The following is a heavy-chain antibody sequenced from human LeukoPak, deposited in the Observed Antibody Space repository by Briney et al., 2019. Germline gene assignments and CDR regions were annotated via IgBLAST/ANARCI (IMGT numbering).Heavy chain of an antibody. CDR1: DGSINNYY. J-gene: IGHJ4*02. CDR2: IYYSGST. D-gene: IGHD5-18*01. CDR3: ARENTAMVTD. V-gene: IGHV4-59*01. Sequence: SETLSLTCTVSDGSINNYYWTWIRQPPGKGLEWIGYIYYSGSTNYNPPLKSRVTISVDTSKNQFSLKLSSVTAADTAVYYCARENTAMVTDWGQGTLVTVSS.